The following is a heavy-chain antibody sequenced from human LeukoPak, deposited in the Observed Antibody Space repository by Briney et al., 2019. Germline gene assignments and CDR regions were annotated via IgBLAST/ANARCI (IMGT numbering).Heavy chain of an antibody. Sequence: GGSLRLSCAASGLIFRNYCIHWVRQAPSKGLEGMAVIGYDGRNQYYADSVKGRFTISRDNSKHTLYLQMNRLTVENTAFYHCAKDATTYYYIVVWGKGAKVSV. CDR2: IGYDGRNQ. CDR1: GLIFRNYC. D-gene: IGHD1-14*01. CDR3: AKDATTYYYIVV. V-gene: IGHV3-30*02. J-gene: IGHJ6*03.